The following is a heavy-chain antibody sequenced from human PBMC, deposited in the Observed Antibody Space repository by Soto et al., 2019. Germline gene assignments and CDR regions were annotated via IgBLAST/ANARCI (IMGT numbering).Heavy chain of an antibody. CDR1: GFTFSSYS. Sequence: GGSLRLSCAASGFTFSSYSMNWVRQAPGKGLEWVSSISSSSYIYYADSVKGRFTISRDNAKNSLYLQMNSLRAEDTAVYYCGRDTDIVATTYPFDYWGQGTLVTVSS. V-gene: IGHV3-21*01. CDR3: GRDTDIVATTYPFDY. CDR2: ISSSSYI. D-gene: IGHD5-12*01. J-gene: IGHJ4*02.